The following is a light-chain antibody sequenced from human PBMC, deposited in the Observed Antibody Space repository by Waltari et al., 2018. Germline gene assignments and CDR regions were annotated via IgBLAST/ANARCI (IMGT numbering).Light chain of an antibody. Sequence: EIVLTQSPATLSLSPGERATLSCRASQSINTNLAWYQQKPGQPPRLLIFGASTRATGIPDRFSGSGSGTEFTLTISSLQSEDFAAYFCQHYNNWPLTFGGGTKVEIK. CDR3: QHYNNWPLT. CDR2: GAS. CDR1: QSINTN. J-gene: IGKJ4*01. V-gene: IGKV3-15*01.